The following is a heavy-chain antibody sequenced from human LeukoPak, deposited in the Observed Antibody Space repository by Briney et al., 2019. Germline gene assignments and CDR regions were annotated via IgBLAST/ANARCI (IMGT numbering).Heavy chain of an antibody. CDR3: ARSPSYSSSSLYYYYYMDV. J-gene: IGHJ6*03. CDR1: GVSISSYY. D-gene: IGHD6-6*01. V-gene: IGHV4-59*12. Sequence: SETLSLTCTVSGVSISSYYWSWIRQPPGKGLEWIGYIYNSGSTNYNPSLKSRVTISVDRSKNQFSLKLSSVTAADTAVYYCARSPSYSSSSLYYYYYMDVWGKGTTVTVSS. CDR2: IYNSGST.